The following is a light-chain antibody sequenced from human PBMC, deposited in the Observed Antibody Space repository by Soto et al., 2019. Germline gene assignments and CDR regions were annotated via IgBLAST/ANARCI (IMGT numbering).Light chain of an antibody. Sequence: VMTQSPATLSVSPGERATLSCRAGQSVGYSLAWYQQKPGQAPRLLIYGASTRATGSPARFSGSGSGTEFTLTISSPQSEDFAVYYCQQYYSWPLTFGGGTMVEIK. CDR2: GAS. J-gene: IGKJ4*01. V-gene: IGKV3-15*01. CDR1: QSVGYS. CDR3: QQYYSWPLT.